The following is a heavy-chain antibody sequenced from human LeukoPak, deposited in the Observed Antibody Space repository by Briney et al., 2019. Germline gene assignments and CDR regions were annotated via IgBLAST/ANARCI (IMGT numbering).Heavy chain of an antibody. CDR3: ARRTHYYGSGSYYKGPFDY. CDR1: GGSFSGYY. J-gene: IGHJ4*02. CDR2: INHSGST. Sequence: SETLSLTCAVYGGSFSGYYWSWIRQPPGKGLEWIGEINHSGSTNYNPSLKSRVTISVDTSKNQFSLKLSSVTAADTAVYYCARRTHYYGSGSYYKGPFDYWGQGTLVTVSS. V-gene: IGHV4-34*01. D-gene: IGHD3-10*01.